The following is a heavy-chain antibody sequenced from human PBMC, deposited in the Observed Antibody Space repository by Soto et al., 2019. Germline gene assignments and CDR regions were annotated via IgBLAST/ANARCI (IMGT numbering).Heavy chain of an antibody. V-gene: IGHV1-24*01. CDR3: AIASSGTYYGYLAP. J-gene: IGHJ5*02. D-gene: IGHD1-26*01. CDR2: FDPEDGEA. Sequence: ASVKVSCKVSGDTLTELSIHWVRQAPGKGLEYMGGFDPEDGEAMYAQNFQGRVTMTEDTSTDTSYMELSSLTSEDTAVYYCAIASSGTYYGYLAPWGQGTLVTVSS. CDR1: GDTLTELS.